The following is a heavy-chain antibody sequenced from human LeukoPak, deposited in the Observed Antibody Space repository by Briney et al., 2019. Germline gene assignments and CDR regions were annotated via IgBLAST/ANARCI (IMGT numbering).Heavy chain of an antibody. CDR1: GGSISSYY. D-gene: IGHD2-15*01. CDR2: IYYSGST. J-gene: IGHJ4*02. CDR3: ARAVFSYCSGGTCPYFDY. Sequence: SETLSLTCTVSGGSISSYYWSWIRQPPGKGLEWIGYIYYSGSTNYNPSLKSRLSLSVDTSKNHISLRLSSATAADTAVYYCARAVFSYCSGGTCPYFDYWGQGTLVTVSS. V-gene: IGHV4-59*01.